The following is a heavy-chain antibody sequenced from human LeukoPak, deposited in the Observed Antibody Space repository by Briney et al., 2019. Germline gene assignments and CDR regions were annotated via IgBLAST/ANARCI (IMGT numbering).Heavy chain of an antibody. CDR2: ISSSSSYI. V-gene: IGHV3-21*01. CDR1: GFTFNSYS. D-gene: IGHD6-13*01. CDR3: ARSFLSIAAAATDY. J-gene: IGHJ4*02. Sequence: GSLRLSCAGSGFTFNSYSINLGRQAPGEGLEWVSSISSSSSYIYYADSVKGRFTISRDNAKNSLYLQMNSLRAEDTAVYYCARSFLSIAAAATDYWGQGTLVTVSS.